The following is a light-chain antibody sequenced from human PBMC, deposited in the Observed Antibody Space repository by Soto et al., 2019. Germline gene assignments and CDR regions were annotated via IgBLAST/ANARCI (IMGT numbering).Light chain of an antibody. CDR3: QRYNKWPPWT. Sequence: EIVLTQSPGTLSLSPGERATLSCRASQSVSSSYLAWYQQKPGQAPRLLIYGASSRATGIPDRFSGSGSGTEFTLTISSLQSEDFAVYFCQRYNKWPPWTFGQGTKVDIK. V-gene: IGKV3-20*01. CDR1: QSVSSSY. CDR2: GAS. J-gene: IGKJ1*01.